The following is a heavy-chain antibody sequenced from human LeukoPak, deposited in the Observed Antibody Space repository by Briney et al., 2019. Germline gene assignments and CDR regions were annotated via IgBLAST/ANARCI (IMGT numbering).Heavy chain of an antibody. CDR2: IRSKAYGGTA. CDR3: TKEKYGSAYYAY. Sequence: GGSLGLSCSASGFTFGDYALSWVRQAPGKGLEWVSFIRSKAYGGTAEYAASVKGRFTISRDDSKRIAYLQMNSLKTEDTAVYYCTKEKYGSAYYAYWGQGTLVTVSS. J-gene: IGHJ4*02. D-gene: IGHD3-3*01. V-gene: IGHV3-49*04. CDR1: GFTFGDYA.